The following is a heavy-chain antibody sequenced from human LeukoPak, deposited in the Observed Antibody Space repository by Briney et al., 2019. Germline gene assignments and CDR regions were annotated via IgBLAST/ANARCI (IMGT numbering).Heavy chain of an antibody. J-gene: IGHJ4*02. CDR2: IYYGGST. V-gene: IGHV4-59*08. Sequence: PSETLSLTCTVSGDSISSYYWAWIRQPPGKGLEWIGYIYYGGSTNYNPSLKSRVAISVDRSKNQFSLKVNSVTAADTAVYYCARSRVYGGSFDYWGQGTLGTVSS. D-gene: IGHD4/OR15-4a*01. CDR3: ARSRVYGGSFDY. CDR1: GDSISSYY.